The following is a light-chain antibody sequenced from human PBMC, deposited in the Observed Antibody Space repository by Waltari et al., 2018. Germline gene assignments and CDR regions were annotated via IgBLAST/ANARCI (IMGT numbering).Light chain of an antibody. CDR2: DAS. J-gene: IGKJ5*01. Sequence: EIVLTQSPATLSLSPGERATLPSRASQSVSSSLAWYQQKPGQAPRLLIYDASNRATGIPARFSGSGSGTDFTLTISSLEPEDFAVYYCQQRSNWPPITFGQGTRQEIK. V-gene: IGKV3-11*01. CDR3: QQRSNWPPIT. CDR1: QSVSSS.